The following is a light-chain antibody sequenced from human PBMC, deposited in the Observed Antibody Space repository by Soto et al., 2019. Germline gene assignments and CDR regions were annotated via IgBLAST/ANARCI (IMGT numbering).Light chain of an antibody. CDR2: AAS. Sequence: IQLTQSPSSLSASVGDRVTINCRASQGISNYLAWYQQKPGKAPKLLIYAASRLQSVVPSRFSGSGSGTDFTLTISSLQPEDFATYYCQQLNSYAITFGQGTRLEIK. V-gene: IGKV1-9*01. CDR1: QGISNY. CDR3: QQLNSYAIT. J-gene: IGKJ5*01.